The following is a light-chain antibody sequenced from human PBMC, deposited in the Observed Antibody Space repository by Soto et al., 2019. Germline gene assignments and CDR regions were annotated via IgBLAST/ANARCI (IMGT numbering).Light chain of an antibody. CDR1: QGIGSTY. J-gene: IGKJ1*01. CDR2: GAS. Sequence: EIVMTQSPATLSVSPGEGATLSCRASQGIGSTYLTWYQQKPGQAPRLLLYGASGRATGIPDRFSGSGSGTDFTLTISRLEPDDFAVYFCQYYDSFRTFGQGTKV. CDR3: QYYDSFRT. V-gene: IGKV3-20*01.